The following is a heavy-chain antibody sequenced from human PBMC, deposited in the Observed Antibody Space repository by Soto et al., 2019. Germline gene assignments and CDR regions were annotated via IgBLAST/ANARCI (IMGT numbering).Heavy chain of an antibody. CDR1: GFTFSSYA. J-gene: IGHJ3*02. V-gene: IGHV3-30-3*01. CDR3: ARCISCGSSWYPVHAFDI. Sequence: HPGGSLRLSCSASGFTFSSYAMHWVRQAPGKGLEWVAVISYDGSNKYYADSVKGRFTISRDNSKNTLYLQMNSLRAEDTAVYYCARCISCGSSWYPVHAFDIWGQGTIVTVSS. CDR2: ISYDGSNK. D-gene: IGHD6-13*01.